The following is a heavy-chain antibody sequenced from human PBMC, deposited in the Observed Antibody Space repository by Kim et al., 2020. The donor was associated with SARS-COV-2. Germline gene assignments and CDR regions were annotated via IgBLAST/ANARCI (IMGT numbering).Heavy chain of an antibody. Sequence: GGSLRLSCAASGFTFNTYAMSWVRQPPGKGLEWVSAISDSGAGRYYTDSVRGRFTISRDNSKNTLYLQMDSLRVEDTALYYCARRFYYGSRSYYLDDYWGQGILVTVSS. J-gene: IGHJ4*02. CDR1: GFTFNTYA. D-gene: IGHD3-10*01. CDR2: ISDSGAGR. CDR3: ARRFYYGSRSYYLDDY. V-gene: IGHV3-23*01.